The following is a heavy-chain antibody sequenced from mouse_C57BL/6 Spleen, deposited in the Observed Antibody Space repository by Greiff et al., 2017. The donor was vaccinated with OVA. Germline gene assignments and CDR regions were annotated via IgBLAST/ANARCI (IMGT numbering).Heavy chain of an antibody. Sequence: EVKLVESEGGLVQPGRSMKLSCTASGFTFSDYYMAWVRQVPEKGLEWVANINYDGSSTYYLDSLKSRFIISRDNAKNILYLQMSSLKSEDTATYYCARDRNYYGSSPYAMDYWGQGTSVTVSS. CDR1: GFTFSDYY. J-gene: IGHJ4*01. CDR3: ARDRNYYGSSPYAMDY. V-gene: IGHV5-16*01. CDR2: INYDGSST. D-gene: IGHD1-1*01.